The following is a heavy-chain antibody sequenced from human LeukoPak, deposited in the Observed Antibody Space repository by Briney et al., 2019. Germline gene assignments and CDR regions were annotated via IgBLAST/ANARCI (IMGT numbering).Heavy chain of an antibody. CDR2: IYHSGST. Sequence: SGTLSLTCAVSGGSISSSNWWSWVRQPPGKGLEWIGEIYHSGSTNYNPSLKSRVTISVDTSKNQFSLKLSSVTTADTAVYYCARAGYSSGWYRPRAEYFQHWGQGTLVTVSS. CDR1: GGSISSSNW. CDR3: ARAGYSSGWYRPRAEYFQH. J-gene: IGHJ1*01. V-gene: IGHV4-4*02. D-gene: IGHD6-19*01.